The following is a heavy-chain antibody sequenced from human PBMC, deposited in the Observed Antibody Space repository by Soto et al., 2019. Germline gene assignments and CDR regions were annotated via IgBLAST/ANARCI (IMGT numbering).Heavy chain of an antibody. CDR2: INHSGST. V-gene: IGHV4-34*01. D-gene: IGHD2-21*02. Sequence: SETLSLTCTVSGGSISSYYWSWIRQPPGKGLEWIGEINHSGSTNYNPSLKSRVTISVDTSKNQFSLKLSSVTAADTAVYYCASAPRFYVVVTAMSYFQHWGQGTLVTVSS. CDR3: ASAPRFYVVVTAMSYFQH. CDR1: GGSISSYY. J-gene: IGHJ1*01.